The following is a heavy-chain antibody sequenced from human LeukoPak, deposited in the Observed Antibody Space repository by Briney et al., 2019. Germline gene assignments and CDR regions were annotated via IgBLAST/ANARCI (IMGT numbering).Heavy chain of an antibody. Sequence: ASVKVSCKASGYTFTGYYMHWVRQAPGQGLEWMGWINPNSGGTNYAQKFQGRVTMTRDMSTSTVYMELSSLRSEDTAVYYCAGGVGASYMDVWGKGTTVTVSS. V-gene: IGHV1-2*02. D-gene: IGHD1-26*01. CDR1: GYTFTGYY. CDR2: INPNSGGT. CDR3: AGGVGASYMDV. J-gene: IGHJ6*03.